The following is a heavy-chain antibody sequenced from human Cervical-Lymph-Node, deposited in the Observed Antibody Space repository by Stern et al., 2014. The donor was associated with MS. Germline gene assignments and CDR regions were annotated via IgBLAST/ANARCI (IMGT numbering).Heavy chain of an antibody. CDR1: GGTFSTYP. D-gene: IGHD4-17*01. CDR2: IIPVFGTR. J-gene: IGHJ6*02. Sequence: VQLVESGAEVKKPGSSVKVSCKASGGTFSTYPIIWVRQAPGQGLEWRGGIIPVFGTRHYAQKFQGRVTITAADSSSTAYMELSSLRSEDTAVYYCASPVTLTVGAMDVWGQGTTITVSS. CDR3: ASPVTLTVGAMDV. V-gene: IGHV1-69*01.